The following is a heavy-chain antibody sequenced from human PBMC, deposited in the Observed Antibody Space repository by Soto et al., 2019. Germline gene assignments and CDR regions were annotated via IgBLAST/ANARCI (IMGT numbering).Heavy chain of an antibody. J-gene: IGHJ5*02. CDR3: ARVVGYCSSTSCLPINWFDP. CDR2: ISAYNGNT. CDR1: GYTFTSYG. Sequence: ASVKVSCKASGYTFTSYGISWVRQTPGQGLEWMGWISAYNGNTNYAQKLQGRVTMTTDTSTSTAYMELRSLRSDDTAVYYCARVVGYCSSTSCLPINWFDPWGQGTLVTVSS. D-gene: IGHD2-2*01. V-gene: IGHV1-18*01.